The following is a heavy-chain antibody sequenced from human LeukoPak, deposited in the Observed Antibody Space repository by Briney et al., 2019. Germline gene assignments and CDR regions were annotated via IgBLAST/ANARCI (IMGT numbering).Heavy chain of an antibody. CDR2: IVPIFGTA. J-gene: IGHJ1*01. V-gene: IGHV1-69*05. D-gene: IGHD3-22*01. CDR1: GYTFTGYY. Sequence: SVKVSCKASGYTFTGYYMHWVRQAPGQGLEWMGGIVPIFGTANYAQKFQGRVTITTDESTSTAYMELSSLRSEDTAVYYCARGPERYSDSSGSAYFQHWGQGTLVTASS. CDR3: ARGPERYSDSSGSAYFQH.